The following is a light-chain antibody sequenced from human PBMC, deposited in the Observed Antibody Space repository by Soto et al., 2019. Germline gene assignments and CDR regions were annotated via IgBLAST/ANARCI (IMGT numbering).Light chain of an antibody. CDR1: SSNIGSET. Sequence: QSVLTQPPSASGTPGQRVTISCSGSSSNIGSETVNWYQHLPGTAPKLLIYVNNQRPSGVPDRFSGSKSGTSASLAISGCQAEDEADYFCAAWDDSLKPVVFGGGTKLTVL. V-gene: IGLV1-44*01. CDR2: VNN. J-gene: IGLJ2*01. CDR3: AAWDDSLKPVV.